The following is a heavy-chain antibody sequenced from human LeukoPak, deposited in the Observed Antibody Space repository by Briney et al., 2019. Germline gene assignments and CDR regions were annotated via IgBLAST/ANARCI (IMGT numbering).Heavy chain of an antibody. Sequence: GGSLRLSCAASGFTFSNYWMNLGRQAPGKGMEWVAIIQKDGSEILYVDSVKGRFTISRDNAKNSLYLQMNRLRAEDTAVYYCAAGAGWLIDWWGQGTLVTVSS. V-gene: IGHV3-7*01. CDR3: AAGAGWLIDW. CDR1: GFTFSNYW. J-gene: IGHJ4*02. CDR2: IQKDGSEI. D-gene: IGHD2-15*01.